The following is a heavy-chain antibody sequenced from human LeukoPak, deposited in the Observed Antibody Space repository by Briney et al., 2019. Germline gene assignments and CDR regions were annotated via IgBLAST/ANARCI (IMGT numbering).Heavy chain of an antibody. CDR1: GFTFNNYA. Sequence: PGGSLRLSCVASGFTFNNYAMSWVCQAPGKGLEWVSTISGSGGSTYYADSVRGRFTISRNKSKNTLYLQMNSLRVEDTAVYYCAKDGYSGYDVFDCWGQGTLVTVSS. J-gene: IGHJ4*02. V-gene: IGHV3-23*01. D-gene: IGHD5-12*01. CDR2: ISGSGGST. CDR3: AKDGYSGYDVFDC.